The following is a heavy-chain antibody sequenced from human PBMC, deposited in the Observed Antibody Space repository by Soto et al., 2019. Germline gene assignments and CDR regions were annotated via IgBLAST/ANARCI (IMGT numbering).Heavy chain of an antibody. V-gene: IGHV3-30*18. CDR2: ISYDGSNK. D-gene: IGHD6-13*01. J-gene: IGHJ4*02. CDR3: AKEIAADGTVDS. CDR1: GFTFSSYG. Sequence: QVQLVESGGGVVQPGRSLRLSCAASGFTFSSYGMHWVRQAPGKGLEWVAVISYDGSNKYYADSVKGRFTISRDNSKNTLYLQMNSLRAEDTAVYYCAKEIAADGTVDSWGQGTLVTVSS.